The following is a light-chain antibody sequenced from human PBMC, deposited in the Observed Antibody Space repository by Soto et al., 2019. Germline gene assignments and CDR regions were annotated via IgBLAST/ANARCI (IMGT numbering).Light chain of an antibody. CDR3: HQRQSWPRT. J-gene: IGKJ1*01. Sequence: ERVLTQSPATLSSFPGDRFTLSGRPSQYINTRLAWYQHRPGQAPRLLIYQTSIRAAGIPARFSASGTGTDFTLTISDVQPEDFAVYYCHQRQSWPRTFGQGTKVDIK. CDR2: QTS. CDR1: QYINTR. V-gene: IGKV3-11*01.